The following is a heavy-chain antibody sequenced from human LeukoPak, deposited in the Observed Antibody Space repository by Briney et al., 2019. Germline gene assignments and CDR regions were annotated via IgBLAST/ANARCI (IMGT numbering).Heavy chain of an antibody. V-gene: IGHV5-51*01. CDR1: GYSFTNYW. Sequence: GESLKISCQGSGYSFTNYWIGWVRQMPGKGLEWMGIIYPGDSDTRYSPSFQGQVTITADKSISTAYLQWSNLKASDTAIYYCARQQYSSGHDAFDLWGQGTMVTVSS. D-gene: IGHD6-19*01. CDR3: ARQQYSSGHDAFDL. CDR2: IYPGDSDT. J-gene: IGHJ3*01.